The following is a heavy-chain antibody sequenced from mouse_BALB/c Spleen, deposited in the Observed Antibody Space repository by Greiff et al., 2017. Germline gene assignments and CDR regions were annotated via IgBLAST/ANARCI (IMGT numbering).Heavy chain of an antibody. J-gene: IGHJ1*01. CDR3: ARRAYDGYWYFDV. D-gene: IGHD2-3*01. Sequence: EVQRVESGAELVKPGASVKLSCTASGFNIKDTYMHWVKQRPEQGLEWIGRIDPANGNTKYDPKFQGKATITADTSSNTAYLQLSSLTSEDTAVYYCARRAYDGYWYFDVWGAGTTVTVSS. V-gene: IGHV14-3*02. CDR2: IDPANGNT. CDR1: GFNIKDTY.